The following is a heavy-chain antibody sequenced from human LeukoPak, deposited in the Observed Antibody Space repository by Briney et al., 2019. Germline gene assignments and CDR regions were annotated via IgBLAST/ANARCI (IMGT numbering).Heavy chain of an antibody. CDR2: ISSSGDTI. V-gene: IGHV3-48*03. Sequence: GGSLRLSCAASEFMFSSYEMNWVRHAPGKGLEWVSYISSSGDTIYYADSVKGRFTISRDNAKNSLYLQMNSLRAEDTAVYYCAKDRYGGKGVFDYWGQGTLVTVSS. J-gene: IGHJ4*02. D-gene: IGHD4-23*01. CDR3: AKDRYGGKGVFDY. CDR1: EFMFSSYE.